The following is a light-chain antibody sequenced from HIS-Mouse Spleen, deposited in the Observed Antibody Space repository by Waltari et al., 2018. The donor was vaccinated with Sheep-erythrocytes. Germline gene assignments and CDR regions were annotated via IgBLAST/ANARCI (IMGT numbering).Light chain of an antibody. V-gene: IGKV1D-13*01. J-gene: IGKJ1*01. CDR2: DAS. Sequence: AIQLTQSPSSLSASVGDSVTITFRASQGISSALAWYQQKPGKAPKLLIYDASSLESGVPSRFSGSGSGTDFTLTISSLQPEDFATYYCQQFNNYPRTFGQGTKVEIK. CDR1: QGISSA. CDR3: QQFNNYPRT.